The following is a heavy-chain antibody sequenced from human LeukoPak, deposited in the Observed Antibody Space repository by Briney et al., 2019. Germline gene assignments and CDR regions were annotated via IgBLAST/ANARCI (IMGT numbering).Heavy chain of an antibody. CDR1: GYTFTSYD. V-gene: IGHV1-8*03. CDR3: ARLMGELSLLYYYYMDV. J-gene: IGHJ6*03. D-gene: IGHD3-16*02. Sequence: ASVKVSCKASGYTFTSYDINWVRQATGQGLEWMGWMNPNSGNTGYAQKFQGRVTITRNTSISTAYMELSSLRSGDTAVYYCARLMGELSLLYYYYMDVWGKGTTVTVSS. CDR2: MNPNSGNT.